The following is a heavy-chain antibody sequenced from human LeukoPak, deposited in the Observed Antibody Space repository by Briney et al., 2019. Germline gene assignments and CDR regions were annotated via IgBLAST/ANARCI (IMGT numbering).Heavy chain of an antibody. J-gene: IGHJ4*02. D-gene: IGHD3-3*01. Sequence: SLRLSCAASGFTFSSYAMHWVRQAPGKGLEWVAVISYDGSNKYYADSVKGRFTISRDNSKNTLYLQMNSLRAEDTAVYYCARVFYDFWSGYPLDYWGQGTLVTVSS. CDR1: GFTFSSYA. CDR3: ARVFYDFWSGYPLDY. V-gene: IGHV3-30-3*01. CDR2: ISYDGSNK.